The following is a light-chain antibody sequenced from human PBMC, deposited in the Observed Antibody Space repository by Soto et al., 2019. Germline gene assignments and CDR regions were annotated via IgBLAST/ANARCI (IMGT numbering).Light chain of an antibody. Sequence: QSALTQPASVSGSPGQSITSSCTGTSSDVGGYNYVSWYQQHPGKAPKLMIYDVSNRPSGVSSRFSGSKSGNTASLTISGLQAEDEADYYCSSYTSSSTYVFGIGTKVTVL. V-gene: IGLV2-14*01. CDR2: DVS. J-gene: IGLJ1*01. CDR3: SSYTSSSTYV. CDR1: SSDVGGYNY.